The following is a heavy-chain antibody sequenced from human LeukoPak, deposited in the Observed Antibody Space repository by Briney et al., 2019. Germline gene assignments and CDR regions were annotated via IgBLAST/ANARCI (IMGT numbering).Heavy chain of an antibody. CDR2: ISWDGGST. V-gene: IGHV3-43D*03. CDR1: GFTCDDCA. Sequence: GGSLRLSCAASGFTCDDCAMHWVRQAPGKGLEWVSLISWDGGSTYYADSVKGRFTISRDNSKNSLYLQMNSLRAEDTALYYCAKDRGPEAAAGSGWFDPWGQGTLVTVSS. D-gene: IGHD6-13*01. CDR3: AKDRGPEAAAGSGWFDP. J-gene: IGHJ5*02.